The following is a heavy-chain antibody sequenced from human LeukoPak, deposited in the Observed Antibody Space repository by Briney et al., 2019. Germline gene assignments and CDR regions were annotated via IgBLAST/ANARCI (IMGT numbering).Heavy chain of an antibody. J-gene: IGHJ5*02. CDR1: GGSISSYY. CDR3: SRLSHVAGAPKVSWFDP. D-gene: IGHD1-26*01. CDR2: IYTSGST. V-gene: IGHV4-4*07. Sequence: SETLSLTCTVSGGSISSYYWSWIRQPAGKGLEWIGRIYTSGSTNYNPSLKSRVTMSVDTSKNQFSLKLSFVTAADTAMYYCSRLSHVAGAPKVSWFDPWGQGTLVTVSS.